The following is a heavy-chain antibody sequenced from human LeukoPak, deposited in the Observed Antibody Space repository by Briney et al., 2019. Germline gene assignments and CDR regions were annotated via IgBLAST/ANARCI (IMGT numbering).Heavy chain of an antibody. V-gene: IGHV3-23*01. Sequence: PGGSLRLSCAASGFTFSSYAMSWVRQAPGKGLEWVSAISGSGGSTYYADSVKGRFTISRDNSKNTLYLQMNSLRAEDTAVYYCASIPGYSSSWTINYWGQGTLVTVSS. D-gene: IGHD6-13*01. CDR3: ASIPGYSSSWTINY. CDR1: GFTFSSYA. J-gene: IGHJ4*02. CDR2: ISGSGGST.